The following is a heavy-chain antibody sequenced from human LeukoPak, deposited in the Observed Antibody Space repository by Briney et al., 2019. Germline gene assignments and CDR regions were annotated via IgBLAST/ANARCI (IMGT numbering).Heavy chain of an antibody. J-gene: IGHJ4*02. D-gene: IGHD3/OR15-3a*01. Sequence: PGGSLRLSCAASGFVFSTFWMTWVRQAPGKGLEGVANINLDGTEEHYVDSFLEGRFTISRDNAKNSLYLQMSDLRVEDTAVYYCASGRHDFLHWGQGTLVTVSS. CDR3: ASGRHDFLH. CDR1: GFVFSTFW. V-gene: IGHV3-7*01. CDR2: INLDGTEE.